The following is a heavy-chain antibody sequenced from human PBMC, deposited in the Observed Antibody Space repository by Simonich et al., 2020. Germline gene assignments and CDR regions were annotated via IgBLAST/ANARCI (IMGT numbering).Heavy chain of an antibody. D-gene: IGHD1-1*01. V-gene: IGHV1-2*02. J-gene: IGHJ4*02. CDR1: GYTFTGSY. Sequence: QVPLVQSGAEVKKPGASVKVSCKASGYTFTGSYMHWVRKAPGPGLESRDGSNPNSGGTTHAQKFQGRVTMTRETSISTAYMELSRLRSDDTAVYYCARSSDLLNWNDGPYYWGQGTLVTVSS. CDR2: SNPNSGGT. CDR3: ARSSDLLNWNDGPYY.